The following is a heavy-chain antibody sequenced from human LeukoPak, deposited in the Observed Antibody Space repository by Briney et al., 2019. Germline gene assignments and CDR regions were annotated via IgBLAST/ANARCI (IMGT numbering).Heavy chain of an antibody. CDR3: ARSLRFLEWSLDNYGMDV. J-gene: IGHJ6*02. V-gene: IGHV4-59*08. Sequence: PSETLSLTCTVSGGSISSYYWSWIRQSPGKGLEWIGYIYYSGSTNYNPSLKSRVTISVDTSKNQFSLKLSSVTAADTAVYYCARSLRFLEWSLDNYGMDVWGQGTTVTVSS. CDR2: IYYSGST. CDR1: GGSISSYY. D-gene: IGHD3-3*01.